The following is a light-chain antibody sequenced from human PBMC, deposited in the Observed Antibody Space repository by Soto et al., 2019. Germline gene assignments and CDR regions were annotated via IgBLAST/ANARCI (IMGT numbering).Light chain of an antibody. V-gene: IGKV3-15*01. CDR1: HSVASS. Sequence: ERVMTQSPATLSASPGERVTLSCRASHSVASSVAWYQQKPGKPPRLILYGASTRATGFPARFSGRGSGTEFTLTISSLQSEDFAVYLCQQYHSWPLTFGEGTRLEIK. CDR2: GAS. J-gene: IGKJ5*01. CDR3: QQYHSWPLT.